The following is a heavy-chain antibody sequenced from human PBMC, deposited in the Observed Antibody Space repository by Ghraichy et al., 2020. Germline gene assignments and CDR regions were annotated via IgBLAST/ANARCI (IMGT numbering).Heavy chain of an antibody. CDR2: IYYSGST. J-gene: IGHJ4*02. CDR3: ARDGYSSGWYSLPGY. Sequence: SETLSLTCTVSGGSISSYYWSWIRQPPGKGLEWIGNIYYSGSTNYNPSLKSRVTISVDTSKNQFSLKLSSVTAADTAVYYCARDGYSSGWYSLPGYWGQGTLVTVSS. D-gene: IGHD6-19*01. V-gene: IGHV4-59*01. CDR1: GGSISSYY.